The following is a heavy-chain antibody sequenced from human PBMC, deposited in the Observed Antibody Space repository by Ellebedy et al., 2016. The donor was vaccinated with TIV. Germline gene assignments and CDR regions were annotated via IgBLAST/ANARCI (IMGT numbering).Heavy chain of an antibody. D-gene: IGHD6-13*01. CDR3: ARGGLYIRSWEGDAFDI. V-gene: IGHV5-51*01. CDR1: GYSFTGYW. Sequence: GESLKISCKGSGYSFTGYWIGWVRQMPGKGLEWMWIIYPGDSDTRYSPSFQGHVTISADKSISTAYLQWSSLKASDTAMYYCARGGLYIRSWEGDAFDIWGQGTMVTVSS. CDR2: IYPGDSDT. J-gene: IGHJ3*02.